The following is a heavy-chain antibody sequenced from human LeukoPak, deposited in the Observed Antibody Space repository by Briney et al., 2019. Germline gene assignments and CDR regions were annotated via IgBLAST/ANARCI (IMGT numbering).Heavy chain of an antibody. CDR2: ISGSGGST. J-gene: IGHJ4*02. CDR3: AKDLGGGYYDFWSGYFLSPFDY. V-gene: IGHV3-23*01. CDR1: GFTFSSYA. D-gene: IGHD3-3*01. Sequence: GSLRLSCAASGFTFSSYAMSWVPQAPGKGLEWVSAISGSGGSTYYADSVKGRFTISRDNSKNTLYLQMNSLRAEDTAVYYCAKDLGGGYYDFWSGYFLSPFDYWGQGTLVTVSS.